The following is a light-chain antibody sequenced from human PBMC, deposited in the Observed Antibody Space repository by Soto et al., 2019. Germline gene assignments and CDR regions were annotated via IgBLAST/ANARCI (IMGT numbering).Light chain of an antibody. Sequence: QSALTQPRSVSGSPGQSVTISCTATGSDVGDSSHVCWYQLHPGKAPKLMIYEVNNRPSGVPDRFSGTKSGSTASLTISGRQAEEEAEYYCCLSPGSLTWLFGGGTKLTVL. J-gene: IGLJ3*02. V-gene: IGLV2-11*01. CDR2: EVN. CDR1: GSDVGDSSH. CDR3: CLSPGSLTWL.